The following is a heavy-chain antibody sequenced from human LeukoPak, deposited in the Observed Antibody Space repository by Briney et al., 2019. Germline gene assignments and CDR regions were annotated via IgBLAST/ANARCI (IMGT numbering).Heavy chain of an antibody. Sequence: PGGSLRLSCAASGFTFSSYSMNWVRQAPGKGLEWVSYIRDSSNSINHADSEKGRFTISRDNAKNSLYLQMNSLRAEDTSVYYCAREGAAPGLYYMDVWGKGTTVTISS. CDR1: GFTFSSYS. CDR2: IRDSSNSI. D-gene: IGHD6-13*01. CDR3: AREGAAPGLYYMDV. J-gene: IGHJ6*03. V-gene: IGHV3-48*04.